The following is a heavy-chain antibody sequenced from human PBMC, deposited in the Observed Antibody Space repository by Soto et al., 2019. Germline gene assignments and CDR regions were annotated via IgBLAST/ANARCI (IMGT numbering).Heavy chain of an antibody. J-gene: IGHJ4*02. CDR1: GFTFSSYG. D-gene: IGHD3-10*01. V-gene: IGHV3-30*03. CDR3: APWFGAFDY. Sequence: QVQLVESGGGVVQPGRSLRLSCAASGFTFSSYGMHWVRQAPGKGLEWVAVISYDGSNKYYADSVKGRFTISRDNSKNTRYLQMNSLRAEATAVYYCAPWFGAFDYWGQGTLVTVSS. CDR2: ISYDGSNK.